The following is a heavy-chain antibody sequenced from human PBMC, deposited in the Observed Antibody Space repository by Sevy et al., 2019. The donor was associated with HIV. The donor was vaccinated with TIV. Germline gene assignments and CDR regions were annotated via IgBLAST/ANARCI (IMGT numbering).Heavy chain of an antibody. J-gene: IGHJ4*02. CDR2: ISHDGFNQ. Sequence: GGSLRLSCAASAFTFSDYAMHWVRQAPGKGLEWVAVISHDGFNQYYADSVKGRLTISRDSSKTTLYLEMHSLRAEDTALYYCARDRRAGYSSNWYRDFDYWGQGTLVTVSS. D-gene: IGHD6-13*01. V-gene: IGHV3-30*04. CDR3: ARDRRAGYSSNWYRDFDY. CDR1: AFTFSDYA.